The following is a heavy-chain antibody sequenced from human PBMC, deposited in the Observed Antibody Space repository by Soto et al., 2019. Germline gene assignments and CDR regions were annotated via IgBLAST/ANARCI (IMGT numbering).Heavy chain of an antibody. J-gene: IGHJ4*02. Sequence: EVQLVESGGGLVKPVGSLRLSCAASGFTFSSYSMNWVRQAPGKGLEWVSSISSSSSYIYYADSVKGRFTISRDNAKNSLYLQMNSLRAEDTAVYYCARAPYYYDSRGYWAYWGQGTVVTVSS. CDR1: GFTFSSYS. CDR2: ISSSSSYI. CDR3: ARAPYYYDSRGYWAY. D-gene: IGHD3-22*01. V-gene: IGHV3-21*01.